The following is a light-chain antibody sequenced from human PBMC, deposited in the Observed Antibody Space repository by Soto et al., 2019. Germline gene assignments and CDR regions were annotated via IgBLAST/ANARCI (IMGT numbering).Light chain of an antibody. CDR1: QAVATS. CDR3: QHYNGLPL. V-gene: IGKV3-15*01. Sequence: EIVMTQSPAALSLSPGERVTLSCRASQAVATSLAWYQFRPGQAPRLLIYGASIRATGVPDRFSGSGSGTEFTLTISSLLSEDYAIYFCQHYNGLPLFGCGTKVEIK. J-gene: IGKJ4*01. CDR2: GAS.